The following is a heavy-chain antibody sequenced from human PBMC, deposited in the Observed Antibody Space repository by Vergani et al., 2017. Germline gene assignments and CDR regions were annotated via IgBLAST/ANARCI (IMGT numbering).Heavy chain of an antibody. CDR2: IYWNDDK. CDR1: GFSLSTSGVG. D-gene: IGHD6-13*01. V-gene: IGHV2-5*01. J-gene: IGHJ6*03. CDR3: AHSSSSSWYYYYYYMDV. Sequence: QVTLKESGPVLVKPTETLTLTCTFSGFSLSTSGVGVGWIRQPPGKALEWLALIYWNDDKRYSPSLKSRLTITKDTSKNQVVLTMTNMDPVDTATYYCAHSSSSSWYYYYYYMDVWGKGTTVTVSS.